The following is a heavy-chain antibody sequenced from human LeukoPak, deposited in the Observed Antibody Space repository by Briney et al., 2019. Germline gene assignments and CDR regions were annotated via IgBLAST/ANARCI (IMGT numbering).Heavy chain of an antibody. Sequence: SETLSLTCNVSGGSISSGSYYWGWIRQPPGKGLEWIGSIYTSGRTYNNPSLKSQVTMSVDTSKNQFSLNLRSVTAADTAVYYRARQGFADVSFDYWGQGSLVTVSS. J-gene: IGHJ4*02. V-gene: IGHV4-39*01. CDR1: GGSISSGSYY. CDR2: IYTSGRT. CDR3: ARQGFADVSFDY.